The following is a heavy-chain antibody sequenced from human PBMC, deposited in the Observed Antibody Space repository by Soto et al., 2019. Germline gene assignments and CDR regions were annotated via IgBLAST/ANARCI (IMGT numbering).Heavy chain of an antibody. CDR3: ARSDDSTSYPLDL. D-gene: IGHD4-4*01. CDR2: MNPRSGGT. CDR1: GYTFTNYY. J-gene: IGHJ5*02. V-gene: IGHV1-2*02. Sequence: ASVKVSCKASGYTFTNYYMHWVRQAPGQGLEWMGWMNPRSGGTKYAQAFQDRVTMTRDASISTAYMGVTSLRHGDTAVYFCARSDDSTSYPLDLWGPGTLVTVSS.